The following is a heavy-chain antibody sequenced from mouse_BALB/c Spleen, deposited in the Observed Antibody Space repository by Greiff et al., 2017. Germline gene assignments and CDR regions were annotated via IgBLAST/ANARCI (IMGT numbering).Heavy chain of an antibody. CDR1: GFTFSSYA. CDR2: ISSGGST. CDR3: AREDDDYFDY. Sequence: EVQLVESGGGLVKPGGSLKLSCAASGFTFSSYAMSWVRQTPEKRLEWVASISSGGSTYYPDSVKGRFTISRDNARNILYLQMSSLRSEDTAMYYCAREDDDYFDYWGQGTTLTVSS. V-gene: IGHV5-6-5*01. D-gene: IGHD2-12*01. J-gene: IGHJ2*01.